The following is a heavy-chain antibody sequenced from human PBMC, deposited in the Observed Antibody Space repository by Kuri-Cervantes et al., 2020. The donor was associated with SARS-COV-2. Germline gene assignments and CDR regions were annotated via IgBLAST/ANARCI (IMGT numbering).Heavy chain of an antibody. CDR3: AKDPSRGGVTSDY. D-gene: IGHD2-21*02. Sequence: GESLKISCAASGFTFSSYGMHWVRQAPGKGLEWVSAISGSGGSTYYADSVKGRFTISRDNSKNTLYLQMNSLRAEDTAVYYCAKDPSRGGVTSDYWGQGTLVTVSS. J-gene: IGHJ4*02. V-gene: IGHV3-23*01. CDR1: GFTFSSYG. CDR2: ISGSGGST.